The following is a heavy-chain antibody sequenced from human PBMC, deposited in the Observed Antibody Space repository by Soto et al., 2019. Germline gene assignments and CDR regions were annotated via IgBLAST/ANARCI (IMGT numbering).Heavy chain of an antibody. D-gene: IGHD6-6*01. CDR3: ARKSTRIAARPRYYYGMDV. CDR1: GGTFSSYA. J-gene: IGHJ6*02. CDR2: IIPIFGTA. V-gene: IGHV1-69*13. Sequence: SVKVSCKASGGTFSSYAISWVRQAPGQGLEWMGGIIPIFGTANYAQKFQGRVTITADESTSTAYMELSSLRSEDTAVYYCARKSTRIAARPRYYYGMDVWGQGTLVTVAS.